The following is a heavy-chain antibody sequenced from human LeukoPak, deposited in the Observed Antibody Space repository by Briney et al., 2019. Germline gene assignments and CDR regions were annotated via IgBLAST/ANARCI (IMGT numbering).Heavy chain of an antibody. CDR3: ARASGYSSGYYMDV. V-gene: IGHV4-59*12. D-gene: IGHD6-19*01. J-gene: IGHJ6*03. Sequence: SETLSLTCTVSGGSISSYYWNWIRQPPGKGLEWIGSISYSGSTNYNPSLESRVTISVDKSKNQFSLKLSSVTAADTAVYYCARASGYSSGYYMDVWGRGTTVTISS. CDR2: ISYSGST. CDR1: GGSISSYY.